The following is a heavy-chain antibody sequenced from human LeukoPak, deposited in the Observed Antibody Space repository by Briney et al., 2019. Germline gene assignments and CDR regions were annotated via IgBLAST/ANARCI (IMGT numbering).Heavy chain of an antibody. V-gene: IGHV1-24*01. CDR3: ARDRGTWIQLFDFDY. CDR1: GYTLTELS. D-gene: IGHD5-18*01. J-gene: IGHJ4*02. Sequence: ASVKVSCKVSGYTLTELSMHWVRQAPGKGLEWMGGFDPEDGETIYAQKFQGRVTMTEDTSTDTAYMELSSLRSEDTAVCYCARDRGTWIQLFDFDYWGQGTLVTVSS. CDR2: FDPEDGET.